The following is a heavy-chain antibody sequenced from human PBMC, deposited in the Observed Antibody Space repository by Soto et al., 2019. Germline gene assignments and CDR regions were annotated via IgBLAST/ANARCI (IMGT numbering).Heavy chain of an antibody. CDR2: IYPGDSDT. J-gene: IGHJ1*01. CDR3: ASLMATLEYFQH. Sequence: PGESLKISCKGSGYSFSTYWIAWVRQTPGKGLEWMGVIYPGDSDTRYNPSLKSRVTISVDTSKNQFSLKLSSVTAADTAVYYCASLMATLEYFQHWGQGTLVTVSS. D-gene: IGHD5-12*01. CDR1: GYSFSTYW. V-gene: IGHV5-51*01.